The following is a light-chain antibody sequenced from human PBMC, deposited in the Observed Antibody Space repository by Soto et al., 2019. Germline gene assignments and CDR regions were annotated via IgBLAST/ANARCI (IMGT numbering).Light chain of an antibody. V-gene: IGLV2-23*01. J-gene: IGLJ3*02. CDR3: CSYTSSTTWV. CDR2: EGS. CDR1: SIDVGSYNF. Sequence: ALTQPASVSGSPGQSITISCTGTSIDVGSYNFVSWYQQHPGKAPKLMIYEGSKRPSGVSNRFSGSKSGNTASLTISGLQAEDEADYYCCSYTSSTTWVFGGGTKVTLL.